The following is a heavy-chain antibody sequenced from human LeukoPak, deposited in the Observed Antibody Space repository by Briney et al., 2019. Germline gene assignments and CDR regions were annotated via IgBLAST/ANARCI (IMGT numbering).Heavy chain of an antibody. J-gene: IGHJ5*02. Sequence: SETLSLTCAVYGGSFSGYYWSWIRQPPGKGLEWIGEINHSGSTNYNPSLKSRVTISVDTSKNQFSLKLSSVTAADTAVYYCARGRITMVRGVMIWFDPWGQGTLVTVSS. D-gene: IGHD3-10*01. V-gene: IGHV4-34*01. CDR2: INHSGST. CDR3: ARGRITMVRGVMIWFDP. CDR1: GGSFSGYY.